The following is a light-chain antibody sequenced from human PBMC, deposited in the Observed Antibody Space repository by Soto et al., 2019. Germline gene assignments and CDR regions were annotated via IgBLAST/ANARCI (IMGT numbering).Light chain of an antibody. CDR1: QSVSSN. Sequence: EIVMTQSPVTLSVSPGERATLSCRASQSVSSNLAWYQQKPGQAPSLLIYGAFTRATGIPARFIGSGSGTDFTLTISRLEPEDFAVYYCQQYDTSPRTFGRGTKVE. CDR3: QQYDTSPRT. CDR2: GAF. V-gene: IGKV3-15*01. J-gene: IGKJ1*01.